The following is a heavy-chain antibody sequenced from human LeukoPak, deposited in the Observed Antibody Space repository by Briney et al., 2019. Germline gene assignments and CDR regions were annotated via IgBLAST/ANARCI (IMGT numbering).Heavy chain of an antibody. CDR1: GFTFINYA. CDR2: ISGGGGNV. CDR3: AKGWGYDGAGNFDF. Sequence: PGGSLRLSCAASGFTFINYAMNWVRQAPGKGLEWVSSISGGGGNVYYADSVRGRFTISRDSSKNTVSLQVDSLRVEDTAIYYRAKGWGYDGAGNFDFWGQGTLVTVSS. V-gene: IGHV3-23*01. D-gene: IGHD3-10*01. J-gene: IGHJ4*02.